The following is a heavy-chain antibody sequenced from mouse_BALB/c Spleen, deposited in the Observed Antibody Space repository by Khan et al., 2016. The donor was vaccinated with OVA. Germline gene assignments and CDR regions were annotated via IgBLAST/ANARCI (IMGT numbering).Heavy chain of an antibody. D-gene: IGHD2-14*01. CDR2: INPRSGYT. CDR3: ARRTTGYAMDY. CDR1: GYTFTSNT. V-gene: IGHV1-4*01. Sequence: QVQLKQSGAELGRPGASVKMSCEASGYTFTSNTMHWVKQRPGQGLEWIGYINPRSGYTNYNQKFKDKATLTADKSSSTAYMQLSSLTSEDSAVYYCARRTTGYAMDYWGQGTSVIVSS. J-gene: IGHJ4*01.